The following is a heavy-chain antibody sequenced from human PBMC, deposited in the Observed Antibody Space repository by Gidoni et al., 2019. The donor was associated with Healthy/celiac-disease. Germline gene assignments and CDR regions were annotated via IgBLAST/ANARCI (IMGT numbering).Heavy chain of an antibody. CDR3: ARGPLRGGAYYYYGMDV. CDR2: INPNSGGT. CDR1: GYTFTGYY. D-gene: IGHD3-10*01. Sequence: QVQLVQSGAEVKKPGASVKVSCKASGYTFTGYYMHWVRQAPGQGLEWMGWINPNSGGTNYAQKFQGWVTMTRDTSISTAYMELSRLRSDDTAVYYCARGPLRGGAYYYYGMDVWGQGTTVTVSS. J-gene: IGHJ6*02. V-gene: IGHV1-2*04.